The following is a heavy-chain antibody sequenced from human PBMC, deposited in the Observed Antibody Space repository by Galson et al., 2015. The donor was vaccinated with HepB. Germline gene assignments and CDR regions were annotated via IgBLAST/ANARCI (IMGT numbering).Heavy chain of an antibody. CDR1: GFTFDDYA. CDR2: ISWNSGSI. Sequence: SLRLSCAASGFTFDDYAMHWVRQAPGKGLEWVSGISWNSGSIGYADSVKGRFTISRDNAKNSLYLQMNSLRAEDTALYYCAKEARGWDDFWSGYIDYWGQGTLVTVSS. J-gene: IGHJ4*02. D-gene: IGHD3-3*01. V-gene: IGHV3-9*01. CDR3: AKEARGWDDFWSGYIDY.